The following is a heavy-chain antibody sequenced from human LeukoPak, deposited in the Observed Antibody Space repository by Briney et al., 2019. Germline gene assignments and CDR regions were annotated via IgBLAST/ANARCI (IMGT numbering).Heavy chain of an antibody. Sequence: ASVKVSCKASGYTLTRYEINWVRQATGQGLEWMGWMNPNSGNTGYAQKFQGRVTITRNTSISTAYMELSSLRSEDTAVYYCARLSPPDDYGDYYYYYMDVWGKGTTVTVSS. D-gene: IGHD4-17*01. CDR2: MNPNSGNT. J-gene: IGHJ6*03. CDR3: ARLSPPDDYGDYYYYYMDV. CDR1: GYTLTRYE. V-gene: IGHV1-8*03.